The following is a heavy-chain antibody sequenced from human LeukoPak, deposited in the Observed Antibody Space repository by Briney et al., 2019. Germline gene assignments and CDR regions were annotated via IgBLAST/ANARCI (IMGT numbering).Heavy chain of an antibody. V-gene: IGHV3-21*01. D-gene: IGHD2-2*01. CDR2: ISSSSSYI. Sequence: GGSLRLSCAASGFTFSSYSMNWVRQAPGKGLEWVSSISSSSSYIYYADSVKGRFTISRDNAKNSLYLQMNSLRAEDTAVYYCARADRYCSSTSCYAGPDYWGQGTLVTVPS. CDR1: GFTFSSYS. J-gene: IGHJ4*02. CDR3: ARADRYCSSTSCYAGPDY.